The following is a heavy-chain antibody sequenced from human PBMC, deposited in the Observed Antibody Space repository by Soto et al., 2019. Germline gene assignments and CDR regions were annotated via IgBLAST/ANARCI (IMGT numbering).Heavy chain of an antibody. J-gene: IGHJ4*02. CDR1: GFNFNIYA. CDR2: ISGNGGVA. CDR3: ARDDARYDVLTAFYFDQ. V-gene: IGHV3-23*01. D-gene: IGHD3-9*01. Sequence: GGSLRLSCAASGFNFNIYAISWVRQAPGRGLECVSGISGNGGVAYYADSVKGRFTISRDNSKNTLNLQMNGLRAEDTAVYFCARDDARYDVLTAFYFDQWGQGTPVTSPQ.